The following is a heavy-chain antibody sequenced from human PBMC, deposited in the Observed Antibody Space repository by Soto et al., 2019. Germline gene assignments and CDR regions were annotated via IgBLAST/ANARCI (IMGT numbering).Heavy chain of an antibody. CDR2: ISGSGGTT. V-gene: IGHV3-23*01. CDR3: AKDSHYYGSGSYYG. D-gene: IGHD3-10*01. Sequence: EVQLLESGGGLVQPGGSLRLSCAASGFTFSSYAMSWVRQAPGKGLEWVSGISGSGGTTYYTDSVKGRFTISRDNSKNTLYLQMSSLRAEDTAVYYCAKDSHYYGSGSYYGWGQGTPVTVSS. J-gene: IGHJ4*02. CDR1: GFTFSSYA.